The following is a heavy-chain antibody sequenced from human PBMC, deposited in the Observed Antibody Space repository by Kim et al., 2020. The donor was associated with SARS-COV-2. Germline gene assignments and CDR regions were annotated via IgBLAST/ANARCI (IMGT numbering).Heavy chain of an antibody. CDR1: GGSISSYY. J-gene: IGHJ4*02. CDR2: IYYSGST. CDR3: ARLEGGGSYTFDY. V-gene: IGHV4-59*08. D-gene: IGHD3-10*01. Sequence: SETLSLTCTVSGGSISSYYWSWIRQAPGKGLEWIGHIYYSGSTNYNPSLKSRFTISVDTSKNQFSLKLSSVTAADTAVYYCARLEGGGSYTFDYWGQGTLVTVSS.